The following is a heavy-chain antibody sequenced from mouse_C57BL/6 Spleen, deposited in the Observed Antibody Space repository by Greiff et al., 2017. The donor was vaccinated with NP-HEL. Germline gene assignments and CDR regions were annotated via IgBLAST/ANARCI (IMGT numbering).Heavy chain of an antibody. CDR1: GYSFTDYN. CDR3: ARSDYGSSYLFAY. V-gene: IGHV1-39*01. D-gene: IGHD1-1*01. J-gene: IGHJ3*01. CDR2: INPNYGTT. Sequence: EVQLQQSGPELVKPGASVKISCKASGYSFTDYNMNWVKQSNGKSLEWIGVINPNYGTTSYNQKFKGKATLTVDQFSSTAYMQLNSLTSEDSAVYYWARSDYGSSYLFAYWGQGTLVTVSA.